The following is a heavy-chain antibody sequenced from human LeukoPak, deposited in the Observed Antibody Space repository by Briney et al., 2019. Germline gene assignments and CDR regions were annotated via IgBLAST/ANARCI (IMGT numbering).Heavy chain of an antibody. V-gene: IGHV4-59*01. D-gene: IGHD6-13*01. CDR3: ARAPRQQLVTGWFDP. CDR2: IYHSGST. CDR1: SDSISSYY. J-gene: IGHJ5*02. Sequence: SETLSLTCTVSSDSISSYYWSWIRQPPGKGLEWIGYIYHSGSTNYNPSLKSRVTLSVDTSKNQFSLRLTSVSAALSDVYYCARAPRQQLVTGWFDPWGQGTLVTVSS.